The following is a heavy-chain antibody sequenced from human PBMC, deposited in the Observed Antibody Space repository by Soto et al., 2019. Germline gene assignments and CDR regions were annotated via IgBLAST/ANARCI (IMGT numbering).Heavy chain of an antibody. CDR1: GGSISSYY. CDR3: ARSGLRFLEWLPGGSFDY. J-gene: IGHJ4*02. Sequence: PSETLSLTCTVSGGSISSYYWSWIRQPPGKGLEWIGYIYYSGSTNYNPSIKSRVTISVDTSKNQFSLKLSYVTAADTVVYYCARSGLRFLEWLPGGSFDYWGQGTLVTVSS. V-gene: IGHV4-59*01. CDR2: IYYSGST. D-gene: IGHD3-3*01.